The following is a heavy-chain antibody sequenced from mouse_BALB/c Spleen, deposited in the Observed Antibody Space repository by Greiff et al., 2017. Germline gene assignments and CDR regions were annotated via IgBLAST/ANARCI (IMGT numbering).Heavy chain of an antibody. CDR2: IRLKSNNYAT. Sequence: EVQLVESGGGLVQPGGSMKLSCVASGFTFSNYWMNWVRQSPEKGLEWVAEIRLKSNNYATHYAESVKGRFTISRDDSKSSVYLQMNNLRAEDTGIYYCTPLLLEGYWGQGTTLTVSS. CDR3: TPLLLEGY. V-gene: IGHV6-6*02. D-gene: IGHD1-1*01. J-gene: IGHJ2*01. CDR1: GFTFSNYW.